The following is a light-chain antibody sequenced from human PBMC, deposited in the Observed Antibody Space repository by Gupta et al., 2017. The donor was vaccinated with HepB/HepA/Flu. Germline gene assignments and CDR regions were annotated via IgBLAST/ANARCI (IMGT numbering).Light chain of an antibody. CDR1: QSLLYSDGNTY. Sequence: VMTQSPLSLPVTLGQPASIYCRSSQSLLYSDGNTYLSWYQQRPGQSPRRLMYEGSKRDSGVLDTFRGSGSGSYFTLKISSVEAPDVGVYYCSQGKDPGFTFGQGTKLAIK. CDR2: EGS. CDR3: SQGKDPGFT. V-gene: IGKV2-30*01. J-gene: IGKJ2*01.